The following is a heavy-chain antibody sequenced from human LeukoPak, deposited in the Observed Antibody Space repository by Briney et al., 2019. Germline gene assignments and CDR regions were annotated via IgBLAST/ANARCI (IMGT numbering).Heavy chain of an antibody. CDR3: TRAAAAGTGPFDY. J-gene: IGHJ4*02. CDR1: GFTFGDYA. Sequence: GGSPRLSCTASGFTFGDYAMSWVRQAPGKGLEWVGFIRSKAYGGTTEYAASVKGRFTISRDDSKSIAYLQMNSLKTEDTAVYYCTRAAAAGTGPFDYWGQGTLVTVSS. CDR2: IRSKAYGGTT. D-gene: IGHD6-13*01. V-gene: IGHV3-49*04.